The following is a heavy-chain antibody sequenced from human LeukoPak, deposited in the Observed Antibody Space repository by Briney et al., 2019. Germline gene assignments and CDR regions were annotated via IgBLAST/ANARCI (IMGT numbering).Heavy chain of an antibody. Sequence: GGSLRLSCVASGFSFSNYVMHWVRQAPGKGLEYVSAIMPNGETRGYANSMKGRFTISRDNSKNTLYLQMGSLRAEDMAIYYCARDRDGGFAFDIWGQGTLVTVSS. J-gene: IGHJ3*02. CDR2: IMPNGETR. CDR3: ARDRDGGFAFDI. D-gene: IGHD2-15*01. CDR1: GFSFSNYV. V-gene: IGHV3-64*01.